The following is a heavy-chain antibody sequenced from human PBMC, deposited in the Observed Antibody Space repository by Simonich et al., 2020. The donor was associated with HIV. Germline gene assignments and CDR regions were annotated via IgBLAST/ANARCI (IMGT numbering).Heavy chain of an antibody. CDR1: GGSISSSSYY. CDR2: IYYSGNT. D-gene: IGHD1-7*01. J-gene: IGHJ4*02. V-gene: IGHV4-39*01. CDR3: ASITGTTFRVSY. Sequence: QLQLQESGPGLVKPSETLSLTCTVSGGSISSSSYYWGWIRQPPGKGLEWIGSIYYSGNTYSNPSLRSRVTISVDTSKNQFSLKRSSVTAADTAVYYCASITGTTFRVSYWGQGTLVTVSS.